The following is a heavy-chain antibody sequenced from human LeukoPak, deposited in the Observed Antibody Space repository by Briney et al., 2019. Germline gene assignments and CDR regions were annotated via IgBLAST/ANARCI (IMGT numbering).Heavy chain of an antibody. D-gene: IGHD3-3*01. CDR3: ASAKTTIFGVVIMDY. Sequence: KPSETLSLTCTVSGGSISYRSYCWRWIRQPAGKGLEWIGRIYTSGSTNYNPSLKSRVTISVDTSKNQFSLKLSSVTAADTAVYYCASAKTTIFGVVIMDYWGQGTLVTVSS. V-gene: IGHV4-61*02. CDR1: GGSISYRSYC. CDR2: IYTSGST. J-gene: IGHJ4*02.